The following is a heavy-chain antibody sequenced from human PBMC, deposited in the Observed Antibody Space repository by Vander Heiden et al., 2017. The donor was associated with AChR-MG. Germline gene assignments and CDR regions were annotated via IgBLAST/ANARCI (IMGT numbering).Heavy chain of an antibody. CDR2: INPNSGGT. D-gene: IGHD3-16*01. V-gene: IGHV1-2*02. CDR1: GNTFTGYY. Sequence: QVQLVQSGAEVKKPGDSVKVSCKASGNTFTGYYMHWVRQAPGQGLEWMGWINPNSGGTKYAQKFQGRVTLTRDTSISTAYMELSRLRSDDTAVYYCARVLGLHGEQADYWGQGTLVTVSS. J-gene: IGHJ4*02. CDR3: ARVLGLHGEQADY.